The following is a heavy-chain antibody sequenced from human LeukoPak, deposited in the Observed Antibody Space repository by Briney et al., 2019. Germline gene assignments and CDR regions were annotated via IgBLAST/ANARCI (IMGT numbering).Heavy chain of an antibody. Sequence: GGPLRLSCAASGFTFSTYTMNWVRQAPGKGLEWVSSISSRSTYIYYADSVKGRFTISRDSAKNSLYLQMNSLRAEDTAMYYCVRAPPYCGGDCSDWYFDLWGRGTLVTVSS. J-gene: IGHJ2*01. CDR2: ISSRSTYI. CDR3: VRAPPYCGGDCSDWYFDL. D-gene: IGHD2-21*02. V-gene: IGHV3-21*01. CDR1: GFTFSTYT.